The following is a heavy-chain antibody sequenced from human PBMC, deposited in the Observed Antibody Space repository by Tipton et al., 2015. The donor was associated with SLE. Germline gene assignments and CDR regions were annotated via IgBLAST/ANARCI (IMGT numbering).Heavy chain of an antibody. CDR2: ISAYNGNT. J-gene: IGHJ4*02. V-gene: IGHV1-18*01. CDR1: GYTFTSYG. CDR3: ARAQEDIVVVPAATAPFFDY. Sequence: QLVQSGAEVKKPGASVKVSCKASGYTFTSYGISWVRQAPGQGLEWMGWISAYNGNTNYAQKLQGRVTMTTDTSTSTAYMELRSLRSDDTAVYYCARAQEDIVVVPAATAPFFDYWGQGTLVTVSS. D-gene: IGHD2-2*01.